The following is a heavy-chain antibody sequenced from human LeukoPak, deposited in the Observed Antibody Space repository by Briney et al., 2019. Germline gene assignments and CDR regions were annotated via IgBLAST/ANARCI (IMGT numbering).Heavy chain of an antibody. D-gene: IGHD2-15*01. CDR1: GYTFTGYY. CDR2: INPNSGGT. Sequence: ASVKVSCKASGYTFTGYYMHWVRQAPGQGLEWMGWINPNSGGTNYAQKFQGRVTMTRDTSISTAYMELSRLRSDDTAVYYCARAGVAATPDAFDIWGQGTMVTVSS. V-gene: IGHV1-2*02. J-gene: IGHJ3*02. CDR3: ARAGVAATPDAFDI.